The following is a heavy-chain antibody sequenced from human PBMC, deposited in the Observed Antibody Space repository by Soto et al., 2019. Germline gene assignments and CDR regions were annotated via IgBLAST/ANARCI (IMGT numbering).Heavy chain of an antibody. V-gene: IGHV3-73*01. J-gene: IGHJ4*02. Sequence: PGGSLRLSCAASGFTFSGSAMHWVRQASGKGLEWVGRIRSKANSYATAYAASVKGRFTISRDDSKNTAYLQMNSLKTEDTAVYYCTSRQDDYSDYSDYWGQGTLVTVSS. CDR3: TSRQDDYSDYSDY. D-gene: IGHD4-4*01. CDR1: GFTFSGSA. CDR2: IRSKANSYAT.